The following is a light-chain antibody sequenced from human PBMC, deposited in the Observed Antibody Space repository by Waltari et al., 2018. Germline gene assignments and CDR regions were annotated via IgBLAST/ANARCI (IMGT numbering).Light chain of an antibody. CDR1: SSDVGSYNL. J-gene: IGLJ2*01. V-gene: IGLV2-23*02. Sequence: QSALTQPAPVSGSPGQSITISCTGTSSDVGSYNLVSWYQQHPGKAPKLMIYEVSKRPSGVSNRFSGSKSGNTASLTISGLQAEDEADYYCCSYAGSSTSVVFGGGTKLTVL. CDR3: CSYAGSSTSVV. CDR2: EVS.